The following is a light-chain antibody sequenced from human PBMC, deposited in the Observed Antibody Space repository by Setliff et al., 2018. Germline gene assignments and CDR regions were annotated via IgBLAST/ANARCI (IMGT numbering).Light chain of an antibody. CDR3: GLLVSSGLYV. CDR1: SGSVSTNYY. V-gene: IGLV8-61*01. Sequence: QTVVTQEPSFSVSPGGTVTLTCGLSSGSVSTNYYPTWYQLTPGQAPRTLIYSTNIRSSGVPDRFSGSILGNKAALTITGAQADDESDYCGLLVSSGLYVFGTGTKVTVL. J-gene: IGLJ1*01. CDR2: STN.